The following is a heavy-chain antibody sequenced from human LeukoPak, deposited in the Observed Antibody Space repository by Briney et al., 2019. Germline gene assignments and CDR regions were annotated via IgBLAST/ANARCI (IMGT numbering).Heavy chain of an antibody. D-gene: IGHD1-14*01. J-gene: IGHJ4*02. CDR2: IYYSGST. Sequence: SETLSLACTVSGGSISSYYWSWIRQPPGKGLEWIGYIYYSGSTNYNPSLKSRVTISVDTSKNQFSLKLSSVTAADTAVYYCARAAEGLYFDYWGQGTLVTVSS. V-gene: IGHV4-59*01. CDR1: GGSISSYY. CDR3: ARAAEGLYFDY.